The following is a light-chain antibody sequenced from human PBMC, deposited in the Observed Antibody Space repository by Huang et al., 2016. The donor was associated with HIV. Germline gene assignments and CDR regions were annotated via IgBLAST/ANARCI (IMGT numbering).Light chain of an antibody. CDR2: GAS. V-gene: IGKV3-20*01. J-gene: IGKJ1*01. CDR3: QQYGSSPGT. Sequence: IVLTQSPGTLSLSPGQRATLSCRASQSVSSSYLAWYQQKPGQPPRLLSYGASSRATGIPDRFSGSGSGTDFTLTISRLEPADLAVYYCQQYGSSPGTFGQGTKVEIK. CDR1: QSVSSSY.